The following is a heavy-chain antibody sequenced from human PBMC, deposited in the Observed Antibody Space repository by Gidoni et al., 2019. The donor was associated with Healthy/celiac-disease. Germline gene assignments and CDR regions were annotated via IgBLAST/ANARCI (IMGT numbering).Heavy chain of an antibody. CDR1: GFTFGDYA. Sequence: EVQLVESGGGLVQPGRSLRLSCTASGFTFGDYAMSWFRQAPGKGLEWVGFIRSKAYGGTTEYAASVKGRFTISRDDSKSIAYLQMNSLKTEDTAVYYCTREDYDSSLDYWGQGTLVTVSS. CDR3: TREDYDSSLDY. D-gene: IGHD3-22*01. CDR2: IRSKAYGGTT. J-gene: IGHJ4*02. V-gene: IGHV3-49*03.